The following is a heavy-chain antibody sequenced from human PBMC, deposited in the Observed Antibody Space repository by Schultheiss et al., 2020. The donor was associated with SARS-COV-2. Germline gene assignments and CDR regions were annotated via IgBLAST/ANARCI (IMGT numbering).Heavy chain of an antibody. V-gene: IGHV3-64*01. J-gene: IGHJ3*02. CDR3: ARGGITIFGVPSEDAFDI. CDR1: GFTFSSYA. Sequence: GESLKISCAASGFTFSSYAMHWVRQAPGKGLEYVSAISSNGGSTYYANSVKGRFTISRDNSKNTLYLQMGSLRAEDMAVYYCARGGITIFGVPSEDAFDIWGQGTMVTVSS. D-gene: IGHD3-3*01. CDR2: ISSNGGST.